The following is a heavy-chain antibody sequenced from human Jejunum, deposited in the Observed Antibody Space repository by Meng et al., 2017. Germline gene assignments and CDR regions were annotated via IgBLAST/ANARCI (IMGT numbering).Heavy chain of an antibody. Sequence: QVSCVQSGAEFERPGASVKVSCKASGYILTPYGITVVRQAPGQGLEWMGRINADNGYTNYAQNLQGRLTMTTDTSTTTAYMELRSLTADDTAVYYCARTLPHENGNKRGLDYWGQGTLVTVSS. CDR3: ARTLPHENGNKRGLDY. V-gene: IGHV1-18*01. CDR2: INADNGYT. CDR1: GYILTPYG. D-gene: IGHD1/OR15-1a*01. J-gene: IGHJ4*02.